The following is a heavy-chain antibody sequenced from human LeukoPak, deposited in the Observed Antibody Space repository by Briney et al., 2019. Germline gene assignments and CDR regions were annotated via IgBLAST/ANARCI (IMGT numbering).Heavy chain of an antibody. J-gene: IGHJ4*02. CDR1: GGSISSYY. Sequence: RPSETLSLTCTVSGGSISSYYWRWIRPPAGKVLEWIGFMYYRGNTNYDPSLKSRVTISIDTPNNQFSLKLSSVSAEDTAVYYCATGVHGIAAAGDYYFDYWGQGTLVTVSS. D-gene: IGHD6-13*01. CDR2: MYYRGNT. CDR3: ATGVHGIAAAGDYYFDY. V-gene: IGHV4-59*01.